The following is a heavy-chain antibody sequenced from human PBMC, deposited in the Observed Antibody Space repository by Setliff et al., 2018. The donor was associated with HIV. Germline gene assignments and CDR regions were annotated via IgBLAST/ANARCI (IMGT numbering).Heavy chain of an antibody. CDR1: GYTLAELS. CDR3: ATVMRYYYDSSGQEYFQH. V-gene: IGHV1-24*01. Sequence: ASVKVSCKVSGYTLAELSIHWVRQAPGKGLEWMGGFDPEDVETVYAQKFQGRVTMTEDTSTDTAYMELSSLRSEDTAVYYCATVMRYYYDSSGQEYFQHWGQGTLVTVSS. J-gene: IGHJ1*01. D-gene: IGHD3-22*01. CDR2: FDPEDVET.